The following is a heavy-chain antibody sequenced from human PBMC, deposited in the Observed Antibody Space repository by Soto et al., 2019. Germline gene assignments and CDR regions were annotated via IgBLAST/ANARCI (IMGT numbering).Heavy chain of an antibody. Sequence: PGGSLRLSCAAPGFTFSSYWMHWVRQAPGKGLEWVSGISGSGGSTYHADSVKGRFTISKDNSKNTLYLQMNSLRGEDTAVYYCARDLTAAGRRIMGYWGQGTLVTVSS. J-gene: IGHJ4*02. CDR1: GFTFSSYW. D-gene: IGHD6-13*01. CDR2: ISGSGGST. CDR3: ARDLTAAGRRIMGY. V-gene: IGHV3-23*01.